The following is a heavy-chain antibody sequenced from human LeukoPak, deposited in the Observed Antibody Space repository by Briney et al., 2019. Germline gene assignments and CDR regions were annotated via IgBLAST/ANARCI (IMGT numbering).Heavy chain of an antibody. CDR2: ISAYNGHT. D-gene: IGHD3-9*01. Sequence: ASVKVSCKASGYTFISYGFSWVRRAPGQGLEWMGWISAYNGHTNYAQKLQGRVTMTTDTSTSTAYMELRSLRSDDTAVYYCARDYYDILTGYSIQPFDYWGQGTLVTVSS. V-gene: IGHV1-18*04. J-gene: IGHJ4*02. CDR3: ARDYYDILTGYSIQPFDY. CDR1: GYTFISYG.